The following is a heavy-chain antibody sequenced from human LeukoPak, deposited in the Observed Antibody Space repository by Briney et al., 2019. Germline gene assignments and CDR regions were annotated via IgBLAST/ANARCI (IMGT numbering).Heavy chain of an antibody. Sequence: GASVKVSCKASGYTFTSYGISWVRQAPGQGLEWMGWISAYNGNTNYAQKLQGRVTMTTDTSTSTAYMELRSLRSDDTAVYYCARDLLYCSGGSCYSLYAFDIWGQGTMVTVSS. D-gene: IGHD2-15*01. J-gene: IGHJ3*02. V-gene: IGHV1-18*04. CDR2: ISAYNGNT. CDR1: GYTFTSYG. CDR3: ARDLLYCSGGSCYSLYAFDI.